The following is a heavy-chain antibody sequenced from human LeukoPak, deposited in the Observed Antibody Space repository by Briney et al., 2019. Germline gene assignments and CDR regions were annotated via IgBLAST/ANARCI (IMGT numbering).Heavy chain of an antibody. CDR1: GGSISSGGYS. J-gene: IGHJ5*02. CDR3: ARERGYCSGGSCYNAGNWFDP. CDR2: IYHSGST. D-gene: IGHD2-15*01. Sequence: PSETLSLTCAVSGGSISSGGYSWSWIRQPPGKGLEWIGYIYHSGSTYYNPSLKSQVTISVDRSKNQFSLKLSSVTAADTAVYYCARERGYCSGGSCYNAGNWFDPRGQGTLVTVSS. V-gene: IGHV4-30-2*01.